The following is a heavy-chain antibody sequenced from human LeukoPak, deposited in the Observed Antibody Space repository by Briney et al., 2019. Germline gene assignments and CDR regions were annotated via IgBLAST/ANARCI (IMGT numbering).Heavy chain of an antibody. V-gene: IGHV4-59*06. J-gene: IGHJ3*02. CDR1: GGSVSSYY. D-gene: IGHD4-11*01. Sequence: SETLSLTCTVSGGSVSSYYWSWIRQPPGKGLEWIGYIYYSGSTYYNPSLKSRVTISVDTSKNQFSLKLSSVTAADTAVYYCARDTGDYSNSHAFDIWGQGTMVTVSS. CDR2: IYYSGST. CDR3: ARDTGDYSNSHAFDI.